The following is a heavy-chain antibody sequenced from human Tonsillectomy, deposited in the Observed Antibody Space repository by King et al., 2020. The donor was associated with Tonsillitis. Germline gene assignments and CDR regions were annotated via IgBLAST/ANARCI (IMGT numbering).Heavy chain of an antibody. CDR2: INGDGDFT. J-gene: IGHJ4*02. CDR3: TSLGY. V-gene: IGHV3-43D*03. Sequence: VQLVESGGVVVQPGGSLRLSCAASGFTFADYAMLWVRQAPGKGLEWVSLINGDGDFTKYADSVRGRFTTSRENSKNFVYLKMNYLTTGDTALYYFTSLGYWGQGTLVTVSS. CDR1: GFTFADYA. D-gene: IGHD3-16*01.